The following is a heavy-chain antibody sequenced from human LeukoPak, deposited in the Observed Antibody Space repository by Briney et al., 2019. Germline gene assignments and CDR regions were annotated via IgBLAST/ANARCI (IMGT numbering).Heavy chain of an antibody. CDR1: GFTFSNYN. CDR3: ARQSHGGAAAW. V-gene: IGHV3-21*01. CDR2: ISSSSSYI. Sequence: GGSLRLSCAASGFTFSNYNMNWVRQAPGKGLEWVSSISSSSSYIYYADSVKGRFTISRDNAKNSLYLQMNSLRAEDTAVYYCARQSHGGAAAWGGQGTLVTVSS. J-gene: IGHJ4*02. D-gene: IGHD6-13*01.